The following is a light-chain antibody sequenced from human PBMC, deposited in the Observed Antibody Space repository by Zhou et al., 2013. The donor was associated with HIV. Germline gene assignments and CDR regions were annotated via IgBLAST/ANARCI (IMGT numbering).Light chain of an antibody. J-gene: IGKJ2*02. CDR3: QQSYFIPRI. CDR2: AAS. V-gene: IGKV1-39*01. CDR1: QNINNY. Sequence: DIQMTQSPSSLSASVGDRVTITCRASQNINNYLHWYQQQPGKAPKLLIYAASNLQSGIPSRFSGGVSGSGFTLTIDSLQPEDFATYYCQQSYFIPRIFGPGTKLKI.